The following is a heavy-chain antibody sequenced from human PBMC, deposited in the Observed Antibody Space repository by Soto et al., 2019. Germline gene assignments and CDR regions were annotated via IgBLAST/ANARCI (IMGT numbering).Heavy chain of an antibody. V-gene: IGHV1-18*01. CDR3: VSDPVRGNWFDP. J-gene: IGHJ5*02. CDR2: INAYNGNT. CDR1: GYTFTSYG. Sequence: QVQLVQSGAEVKKPGASVKVSCKASGYTFTSYGISWVRQAPGQGLEWMGWINAYNGNTNYAQKLQGRVTMTTDTSTSTGNMELRRMRSGDTAVYYFVSDPVRGNWFDPWGQGTLVTVSS.